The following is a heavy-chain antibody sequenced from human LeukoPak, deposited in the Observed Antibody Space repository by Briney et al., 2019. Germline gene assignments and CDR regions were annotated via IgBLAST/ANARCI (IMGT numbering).Heavy chain of an antibody. CDR3: ARDLIMITFGGGLDY. CDR2: INPSGGST. J-gene: IGHJ4*02. Sequence: ASVKVSCKASGYTFTSYYMHWVRQAPGQGLEWMGIINPSGGSTSYAQKFQGRVTMTRDTSTSTVYMELSSLRSEDTAVYYCARDLIMITFGGGLDYWGPGTLVTVSS. CDR1: GYTFTSYY. D-gene: IGHD3-16*01. V-gene: IGHV1-46*03.